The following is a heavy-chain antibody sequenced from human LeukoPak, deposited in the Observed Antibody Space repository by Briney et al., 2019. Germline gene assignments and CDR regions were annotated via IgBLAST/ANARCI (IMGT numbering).Heavy chain of an antibody. D-gene: IGHD6-13*01. Sequence: GGSLRLSCTASGFTFSNYGIHWVRQAPGKGLEWVAVIAYDATNKYYTDSVKGRFTISRDNSKNTLYLQLNSLRAEDTAVYYCAKDQDVAAAGTWGSIDYWGQGTLVTVSS. CDR1: GFTFSNYG. J-gene: IGHJ4*02. CDR3: AKDQDVAAAGTWGSIDY. CDR2: IAYDATNK. V-gene: IGHV3-30*18.